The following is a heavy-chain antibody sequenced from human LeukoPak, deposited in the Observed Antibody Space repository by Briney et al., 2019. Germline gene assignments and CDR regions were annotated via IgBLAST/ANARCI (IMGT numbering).Heavy chain of an antibody. J-gene: IGHJ4*02. V-gene: IGHV3-23*01. CDR1: GFTFSSYA. D-gene: IGHD3-22*01. CDR2: ISGSGDNT. CDR3: AKGSYYDSSGSFYFDH. Sequence: GGSLRLSCAASGFTFSSYAMSWVRQAPGKGLEWVSGISGSGDNTYYADSVKGRFTISRDNSKNTLYVQVNSLGTEDTAAYYCAKGSYYDSSGSFYFDHWGQGTLVTVSS.